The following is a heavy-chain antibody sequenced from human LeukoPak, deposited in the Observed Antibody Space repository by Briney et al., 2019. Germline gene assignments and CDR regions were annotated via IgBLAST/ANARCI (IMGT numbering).Heavy chain of an antibody. V-gene: IGHV1-2*02. D-gene: IGHD3-22*01. Sequence: ASVKVSCKASGHTFTGYYMHWVRQAPGQGLEWMGWINPNSGGTNYAQKFQGRVTMTRDTSISTAYMELSRLRSDDTAVYYCARVMSDITMTVRRWFDPWGQGTLVTVSS. CDR1: GHTFTGYY. CDR2: INPNSGGT. J-gene: IGHJ5*02. CDR3: ARVMSDITMTVRRWFDP.